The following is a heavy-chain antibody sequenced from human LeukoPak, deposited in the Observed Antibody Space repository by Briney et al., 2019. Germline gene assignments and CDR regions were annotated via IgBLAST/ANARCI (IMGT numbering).Heavy chain of an antibody. Sequence: ASVKVSCKASGYTFTSYGISWVRQAPGQGLEWMGIINPSGGTTNYAQKLQGRVTMTADTSTSAAYMELRSLRSDDTAVYYCARHTLYGSGSYYVYYFDYWGQGTLVTVSS. V-gene: IGHV1-18*01. CDR3: ARHTLYGSGSYYVYYFDY. CDR1: GYTFTSYG. CDR2: INPSGGTT. D-gene: IGHD3-10*01. J-gene: IGHJ4*02.